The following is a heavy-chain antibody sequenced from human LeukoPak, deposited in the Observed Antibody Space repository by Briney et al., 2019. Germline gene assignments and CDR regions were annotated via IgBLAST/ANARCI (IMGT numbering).Heavy chain of an antibody. J-gene: IGHJ4*02. CDR1: GASISSHY. D-gene: IGHD3-16*01. V-gene: IGHV4-59*11. Sequence: SETLSLTCTVSGASISSHYWSWLRQPPGKGLEWIGYVIDSVRTKDNPSLQSRLTLSADTSKNEFSLRLSSVTAADMAVYYCATIKHGQIFGYFDFWGQGIKVTVSS. CDR2: VIDSVRT. CDR3: ATIKHGQIFGYFDF.